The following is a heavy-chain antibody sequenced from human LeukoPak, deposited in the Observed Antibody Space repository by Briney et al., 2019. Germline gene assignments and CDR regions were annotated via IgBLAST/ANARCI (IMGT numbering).Heavy chain of an antibody. CDR3: ARERPVGATPFDF. J-gene: IGHJ4*02. D-gene: IGHD1-26*01. CDR2: ISTSSGTI. V-gene: IGHV3-48*02. Sequence: GGSLKLSFAASEFTFITYNRNWFRRVQGKGRKWVSYISTSSGTINYADSVKGRFTISRDNAKNSLYLQMNSLRDEDTAVYFCARERPVGATPFDFWGQGTLVTVSS. CDR1: EFTFITYN.